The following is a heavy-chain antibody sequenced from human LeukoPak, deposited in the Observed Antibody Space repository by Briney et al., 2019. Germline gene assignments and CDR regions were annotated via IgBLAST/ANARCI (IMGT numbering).Heavy chain of an antibody. V-gene: IGHV3-30-3*01. CDR2: LSYDGSNK. Sequence: SGGSLRLSCAASGLTFSSYAMHWVRQAPGKGLEWGAILSYDGSNKYYADSVKGRFIICRDNSNNTLYLQMNSLRAEDTAVYYCASTPFIWYSSGWTDAFDIWGQGTMVTVSS. CDR3: ASTPFIWYSSGWTDAFDI. CDR1: GLTFSSYA. D-gene: IGHD6-19*01. J-gene: IGHJ3*02.